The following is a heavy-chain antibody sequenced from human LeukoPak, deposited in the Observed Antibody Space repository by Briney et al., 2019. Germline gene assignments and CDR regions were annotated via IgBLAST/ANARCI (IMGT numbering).Heavy chain of an antibody. V-gene: IGHV3-23*01. D-gene: IGHD2-2*01. CDR2: ITGSGGST. CDR3: AKGESQPKYYFDY. Sequence: GRSLRLSSAASGFTFSNYAMRWVRQAPGKGLEWVSSITGSGGSTFYADSVRGRFTISRDNSKNTLYLQMNSLRAEDTAVYYCAKGESQPKYYFDYWGRGTLVTVSS. CDR1: GFTFSNYA. J-gene: IGHJ4*02.